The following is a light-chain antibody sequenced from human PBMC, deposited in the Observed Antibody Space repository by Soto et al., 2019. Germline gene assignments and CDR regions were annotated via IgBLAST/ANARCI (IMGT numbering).Light chain of an antibody. V-gene: IGKV3-15*01. Sequence: EVVMTQSLATLSVSPGERATLSCRASQTIRSNLAWYQQKPGQVPRLLIYDAFTRATGIPARFSGSGSGTEFTLTISSLQSEDFAVYYCQQYNDWPPYTFGQGTKLEI. CDR2: DAF. CDR1: QTIRSN. CDR3: QQYNDWPPYT. J-gene: IGKJ2*01.